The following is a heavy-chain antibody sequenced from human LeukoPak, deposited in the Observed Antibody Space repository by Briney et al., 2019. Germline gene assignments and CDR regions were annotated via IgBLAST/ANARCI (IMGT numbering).Heavy chain of an antibody. CDR2: ISWDGGST. D-gene: IGHD1-26*01. Sequence: SGGSLRLSCAASGFTFDDYAMHWVRQAPGKGLEWVSLISWDGGSTYYADSVKGRFTISRDNSKNSLYLQMNSLRAEDTALYYCAKDILRRGSEGTYFQHWGQGTLVTVSS. V-gene: IGHV3-43D*03. CDR1: GFTFDDYA. J-gene: IGHJ1*01. CDR3: AKDILRRGSEGTYFQH.